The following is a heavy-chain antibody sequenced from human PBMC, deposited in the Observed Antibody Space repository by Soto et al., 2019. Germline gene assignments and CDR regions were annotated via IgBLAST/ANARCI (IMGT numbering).Heavy chain of an antibody. Sequence: ASVKVSCKASGFTFITYYVHWVRQAPGQGLEWMGIINPGGGTSYAQKLQGRVTMTRDTSTSTVYMELSSLTSEDTAVYYCARAIAAAGNHAVDYWGQGTLVNVSS. D-gene: IGHD6-13*01. CDR2: INPGGGT. V-gene: IGHV1-46*01. CDR1: GFTFITYY. CDR3: ARAIAAAGNHAVDY. J-gene: IGHJ4*02.